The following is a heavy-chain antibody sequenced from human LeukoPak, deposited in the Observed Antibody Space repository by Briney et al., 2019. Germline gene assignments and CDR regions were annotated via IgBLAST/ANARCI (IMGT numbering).Heavy chain of an antibody. V-gene: IGHV4-4*07. Sequence: SETLSLTCTVSGVSFSSYYWTWIRQPAGKGLEWIGRIYSSGNTNYNPSLESRVTMAIDTSKNQFSLKLTSVAAADTAVYYCARERGNLRGDAFDIWGQGTMVTVSS. J-gene: IGHJ3*02. CDR1: GVSFSSYY. D-gene: IGHD3-10*01. CDR3: ARERGNLRGDAFDI. CDR2: IYSSGNT.